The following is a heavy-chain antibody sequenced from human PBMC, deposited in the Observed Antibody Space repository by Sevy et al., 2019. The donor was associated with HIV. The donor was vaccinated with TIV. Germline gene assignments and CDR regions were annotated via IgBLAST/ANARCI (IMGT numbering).Heavy chain of an antibody. Sequence: GGCLRLSCAASGFTFSSYAMHWVRQAPGKGLEWVAVISYDGSNKYYADSVKGRFTISRDNSKNTLYLQMNSLRAEDTAVYYCARDVSYCSSTSCFLSEENYFDYWGQGTLVTVSS. CDR1: GFTFSSYA. D-gene: IGHD2-2*01. J-gene: IGHJ4*02. CDR2: ISYDGSNK. CDR3: ARDVSYCSSTSCFLSEENYFDY. V-gene: IGHV3-30-3*01.